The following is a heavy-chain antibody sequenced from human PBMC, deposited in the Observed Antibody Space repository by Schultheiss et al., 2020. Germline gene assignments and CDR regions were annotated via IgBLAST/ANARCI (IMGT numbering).Heavy chain of an antibody. CDR2: ISYDGSNK. Sequence: GGSLRLSCAASGFTFSSYGMHWVRQAPGKGLEWVAVISYDGSNKYYADSVKGRFTISRDNSKNTLYLQMNSLRAEDTAVYYCAKESDAYNLDDWGQGTLVTVSS. D-gene: IGHD3-16*01. V-gene: IGHV3-30*19. CDR3: AKESDAYNLDD. J-gene: IGHJ4*02. CDR1: GFTFSSYG.